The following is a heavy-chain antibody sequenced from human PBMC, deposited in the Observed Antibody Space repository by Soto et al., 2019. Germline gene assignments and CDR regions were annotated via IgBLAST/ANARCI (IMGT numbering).Heavy chain of an antibody. CDR2: ISHDGTNE. CDR3: AKEMPIRGCGWDY. CDR1: GFTFRSYG. V-gene: IGHV3-30*18. D-gene: IGHD6-19*01. Sequence: QVQLVESGGGVVQPERSLRLSCAASGFTFRSYGMHWVRQAPGKGLEWVAGISHDGTNEYYADSVKGRFTISRDNSKNRLYLDVNSLRAEYTAVYYCAKEMPIRGCGWDYWGQGTLVTVSS. J-gene: IGHJ4*02.